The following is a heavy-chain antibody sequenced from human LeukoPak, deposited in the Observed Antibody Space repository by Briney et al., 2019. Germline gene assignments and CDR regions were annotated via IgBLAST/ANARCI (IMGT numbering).Heavy chain of an antibody. CDR1: GFTFSSYT. CDR2: IGYSVSTI. V-gene: IGHV3-48*02. J-gene: IGHJ4*02. CDR3: ARDLAYGFDY. Sequence: GGSLRLSCAASGFTFSSYTMNWVRQAAGKGLEWVSYIGYSVSTIYYADSVKGRFTISRDNAKNSLYLQMNSLRDEDTAVYYCARDLAYGFDYWGQGTLVTVSS. D-gene: IGHD3-10*01.